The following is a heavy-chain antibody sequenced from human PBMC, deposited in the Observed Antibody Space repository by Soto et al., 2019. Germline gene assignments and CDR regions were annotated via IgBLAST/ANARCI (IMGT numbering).Heavy chain of an antibody. J-gene: IGHJ5*02. CDR1: GGSISSGGYS. CDR2: IYHSGST. Sequence: KTSETLSLTCAVSGGSISSGGYSWSWIRQPPGKGLEWIGYIYHSGSTYYNPSLKSRVAISVDRSKNQFSLKLSSVTAADTAVYYCARGSPLMTTVYNCFDPWGQGTLVTVSS. D-gene: IGHD4-17*01. CDR3: ARGSPLMTTVYNCFDP. V-gene: IGHV4-30-2*01.